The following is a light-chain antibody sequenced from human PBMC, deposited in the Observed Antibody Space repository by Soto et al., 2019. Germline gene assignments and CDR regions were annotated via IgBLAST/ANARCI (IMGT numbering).Light chain of an antibody. Sequence: DIQITQSPSTLSASVGDTVTITFRASQSVSIWLAWYQKKPGKAPQVLIWDASTLQRGVPSRFSGSGSGTEFTLTISSLQPEDFATYYCQQYNGYSTWTFGQGTKVDI. J-gene: IGKJ1*01. CDR3: QQYNGYSTWT. V-gene: IGKV1-5*01. CDR1: QSVSIW. CDR2: DAS.